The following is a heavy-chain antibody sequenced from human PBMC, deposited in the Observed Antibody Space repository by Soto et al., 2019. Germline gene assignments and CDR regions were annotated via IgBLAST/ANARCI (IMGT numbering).Heavy chain of an antibody. CDR3: ARTLFRTTVVTPSDS. J-gene: IGHJ4*02. CDR2: ISYEGSNK. D-gene: IGHD2-21*02. V-gene: IGHV3-30-3*01. Sequence: QVQLVESGGGVVQPGRSLRLSCAASGFTFNIYAIHWVRQAPGKGLEWVAVISYEGSNKYYADSVKGRVTISRDNSKNTVHLQMSSLRAEDTAMYYCARTLFRTTVVTPSDSWGQGTLVTVSS. CDR1: GFTFNIYA.